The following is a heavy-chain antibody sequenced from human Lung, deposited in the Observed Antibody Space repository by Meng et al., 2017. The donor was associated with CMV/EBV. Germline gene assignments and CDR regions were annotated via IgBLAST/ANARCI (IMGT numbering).Heavy chain of an antibody. CDR2: IYYSGST. Sequence: SXTLSLXCTVSGGSISSSSYYWGWIRQPPGKGLEWIGSIYYSGSTYYNPSLKSRVTISVDTSKNQFSLKLSSVTAADTAVYYCARLYCGGDCYPPSLWGRGTLVTVS. D-gene: IGHD2-21*01. CDR1: GGSISSSSYY. CDR3: ARLYCGGDCYPPSL. V-gene: IGHV4-39*07. J-gene: IGHJ2*01.